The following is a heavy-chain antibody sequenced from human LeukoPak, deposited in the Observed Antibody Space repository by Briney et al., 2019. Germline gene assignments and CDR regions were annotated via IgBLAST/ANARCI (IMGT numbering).Heavy chain of an antibody. J-gene: IGHJ2*01. Sequence: GRSLRLSCAASGFTFDDYAMHWVRQAPGKGLEWVSGISWNSGSIGYADSVKGRFTISRDNAKNSLYLQMNSLRPEDTALYYCAKAKYYDILTGPTNHWHFDLWGRGTLVAVSS. CDR3: AKAKYYDILTGPTNHWHFDL. D-gene: IGHD3-9*01. CDR2: ISWNSGSI. V-gene: IGHV3-9*01. CDR1: GFTFDDYA.